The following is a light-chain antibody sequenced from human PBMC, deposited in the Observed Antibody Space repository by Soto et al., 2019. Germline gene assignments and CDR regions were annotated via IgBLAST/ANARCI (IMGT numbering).Light chain of an antibody. CDR2: GAS. J-gene: IGKJ3*01. CDR3: QQYGSSSLVT. Sequence: EIVLTQSPGTLSLSPGERATLSCRASQSVSSSYLAWYQQKPGQAPRLLIYGASSRATRIPDRFSGSGSGTDFTLTISRLEPDDFAVYYCQQYGSSSLVTFGPGTKVDIK. V-gene: IGKV3-20*01. CDR1: QSVSSSY.